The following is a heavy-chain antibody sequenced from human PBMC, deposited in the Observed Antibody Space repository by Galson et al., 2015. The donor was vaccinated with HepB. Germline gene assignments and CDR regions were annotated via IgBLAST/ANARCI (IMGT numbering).Heavy chain of an antibody. CDR3: AKVPSRAPSYYYYGMDV. J-gene: IGHJ6*02. Sequence: SLRLSCAASGFTFSSYGMHWVRQAPGKGLEWVAVISYDGSNKYYADSVKGRFTISRDNSKNTLYLQMNSLRAEDTAVYYCAKVPSRAPSYYYYGMDVWGQGTTVTVSS. CDR1: GFTFSSYG. V-gene: IGHV3-30*18. CDR2: ISYDGSNK.